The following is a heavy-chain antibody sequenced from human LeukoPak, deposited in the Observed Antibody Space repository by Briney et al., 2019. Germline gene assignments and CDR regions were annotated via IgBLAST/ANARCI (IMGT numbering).Heavy chain of an antibody. D-gene: IGHD1-26*01. V-gene: IGHV3-74*01. Sequence: GGPLRLPCAASGFPFSGYWMHWVRQAPGRGLVWVSRINIDGSGANYADSVKGRFTISRDNAKNTLHLQMDSLRAEDTAVYYCGSFGVMWEIDYWGQGTLVTVSS. CDR3: GSFGVMWEIDY. J-gene: IGHJ4*02. CDR2: INIDGSGA. CDR1: GFPFSGYW.